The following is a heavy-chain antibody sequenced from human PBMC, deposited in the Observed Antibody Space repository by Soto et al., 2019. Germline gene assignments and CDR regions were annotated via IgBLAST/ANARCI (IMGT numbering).Heavy chain of an antibody. V-gene: IGHV1-58*01. D-gene: IGHD3-16*02. J-gene: IGHJ4*02. Sequence: SVKVSCKASGFTFTSSAVQWVRQARGQRLEWIGWIVVGSGNTNYAQKFQERVTITRDMSTSTAYMELSSLRSEDTAVYYCAAVMVRLSCYFDYWGQGALITVSS. CDR1: GFTFTSSA. CDR3: AAVMVRLSCYFDY. CDR2: IVVGSGNT.